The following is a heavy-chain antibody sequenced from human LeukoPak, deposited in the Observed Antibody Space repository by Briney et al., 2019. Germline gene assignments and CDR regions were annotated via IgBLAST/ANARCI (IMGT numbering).Heavy chain of an antibody. J-gene: IGHJ4*02. D-gene: IGHD6-6*01. CDR3: ATIAGSSSY. V-gene: IGHV4-59*08. CDR2: FHYSGTT. CDR1: GGSISTYY. Sequence: SETLSLTCTVSGGSISTYYWSWIRQPPGKGLEWIGYFHYSGTTNYNPSLKSRVTISVDTSKNQFSLKLSSVTAADTAVYYCATIAGSSSYWGQGTLVTVSS.